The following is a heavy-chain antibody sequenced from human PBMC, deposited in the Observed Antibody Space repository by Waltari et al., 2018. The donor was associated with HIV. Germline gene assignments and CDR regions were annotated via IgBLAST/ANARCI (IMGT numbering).Heavy chain of an antibody. J-gene: IGHJ4*02. CDR1: GEPFDGYY. CDR3: ARRALWLRPVYYFDY. CDR2: INHRRKT. D-gene: IGHD5-12*01. V-gene: IGHV4-34*01. Sequence: QVQLQQWGAGLLKPSETLSLTCAVYGEPFDGYYWSWIRQPPGKRLEWMGEINHRRKTNYNPSLKSRLTMSVDASKNQFSPNLNSVTAADTGVYYCARRALWLRPVYYFDYWGQGALVTVSS.